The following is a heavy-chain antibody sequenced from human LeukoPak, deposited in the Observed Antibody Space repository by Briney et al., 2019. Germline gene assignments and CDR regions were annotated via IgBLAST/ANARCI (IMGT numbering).Heavy chain of an antibody. Sequence: GASVKASCKASGYIFTNYYIHWVRQAPRQGLEWLGIINPGGGSTNSAQKFQGRITMTRDTSTSTVYMELSSLRSEDTAVYYCARDFGKYYLHKGCSFDIWGQGTMVTVSS. J-gene: IGHJ3*02. CDR1: GYIFTNYY. CDR3: ARDFGKYYLHKGCSFDI. V-gene: IGHV1-46*01. CDR2: INPGGGST. D-gene: IGHD3-10*01.